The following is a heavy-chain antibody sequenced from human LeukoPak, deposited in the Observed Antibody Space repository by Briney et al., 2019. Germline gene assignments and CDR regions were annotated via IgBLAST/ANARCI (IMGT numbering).Heavy chain of an antibody. D-gene: IGHD3-22*01. CDR2: IIRILGIA. Sequence: SVKVSCKASGGTFSSYAISWVRQAPGQGLEWMGRIIRILGIANYAQKFQGRVTITADTSTSTAYMELRSLRSDDTAVYYCARDLRGPYYYDSSGYYSAQPNDYWGQGTLVTVSS. CDR3: ARDLRGPYYYDSSGYYSAQPNDY. J-gene: IGHJ4*02. V-gene: IGHV1-69*04. CDR1: GGTFSSYA.